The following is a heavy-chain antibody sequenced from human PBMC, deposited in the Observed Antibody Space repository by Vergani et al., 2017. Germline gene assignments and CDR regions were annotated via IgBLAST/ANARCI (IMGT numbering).Heavy chain of an antibody. J-gene: IGHJ4*02. D-gene: IGHD3-9*01. CDR2: INPSGGHT. CDR3: ARGDYGIVTGYRY. CDR1: GYTFSNYY. Sequence: QVQVVQSGAEVKKSGASAKVSCKTSGYTFSNYYMHWVRQAPGQGLEWMGIINPSGGHTNYAQKFQGRVTMTRDTSTSTVYMELSSLRSEDTAIYYCARGDYGIVTGYRYWGQGTLVTVSA. V-gene: IGHV1-46*03.